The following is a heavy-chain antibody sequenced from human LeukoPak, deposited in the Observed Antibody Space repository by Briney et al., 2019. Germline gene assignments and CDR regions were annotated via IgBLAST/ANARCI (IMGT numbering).Heavy chain of an antibody. V-gene: IGHV3-21*01. CDR2: VSSSSSYI. D-gene: IGHD4-17*01. Sequence: GGSLRLSCAASGFTFSSYSMNWVRQAPGKGLEWVSSVSSSSSYIYYADSVKGRFTISRDNAKNSLYLQMNSLRAEDTAVHYCARAYDYGDLGWFDPWGQGTLVTVSS. CDR1: GFTFSSYS. CDR3: ARAYDYGDLGWFDP. J-gene: IGHJ5*02.